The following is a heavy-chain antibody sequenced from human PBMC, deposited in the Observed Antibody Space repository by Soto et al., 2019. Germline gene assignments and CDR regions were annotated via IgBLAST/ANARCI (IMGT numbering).Heavy chain of an antibody. V-gene: IGHV3-30*18. CDR1: GFTFSSYG. D-gene: IGHD3-9*01. J-gene: IGHJ4*01. CDR2: ISYDGSNK. CDR3: AKDREDFLTEPLPDY. Sequence: QVQLVESGGGVVQPGRSLRLSCAASGFTFSSYGMHWVRQAPGKGLEWVAVISYDGSNKYYADSVKGRFTISRDNSKNTLYLQMNSLRAEDTAVYYCAKDREDFLTEPLPDYWGHGTLVTVSP.